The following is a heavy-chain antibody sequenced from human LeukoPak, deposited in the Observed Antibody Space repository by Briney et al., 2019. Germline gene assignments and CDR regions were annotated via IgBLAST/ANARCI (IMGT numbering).Heavy chain of an antibody. J-gene: IGHJ4*02. V-gene: IGHV3-30*02. D-gene: IGHD3-10*01. CDR1: GFTFSSYG. CDR3: ARRHYYGSGSYYKYPPNFDY. Sequence: GGSLRLSCAASGFTFSSYGMHWVRQAPGKGLEWVAFIRYDGSNKYYADSVKGRFTISRDNSKNTLYLQMNSLRAEDTAVYYCARRHYYGSGSYYKYPPNFDYWGQGTLVTVSS. CDR2: IRYDGSNK.